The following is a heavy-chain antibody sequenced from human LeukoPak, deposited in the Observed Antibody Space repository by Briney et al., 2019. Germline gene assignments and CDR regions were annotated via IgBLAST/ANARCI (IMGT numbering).Heavy chain of an antibody. D-gene: IGHD1-26*01. CDR1: GFTFDSYS. CDR2: ISSSSSHM. V-gene: IGHV3-21*01. J-gene: IGHJ1*01. Sequence: GGSLRLSCAASGFTFDSYSMYWVRQAPGKGLEWVSSISSSSSHMFYADSVKGRFSISRDNANNSLYLQMNSLRAEDTAVYYCVRDSGSSYGYYFLHWGQGTLVTVSS. CDR3: VRDSGSSYGYYFLH.